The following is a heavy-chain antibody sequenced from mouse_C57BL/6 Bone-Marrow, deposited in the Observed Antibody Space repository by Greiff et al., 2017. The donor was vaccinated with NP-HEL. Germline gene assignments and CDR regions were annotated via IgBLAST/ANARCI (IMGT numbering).Heavy chain of an antibody. CDR3: ARLRGYAMDY. CDR2: ISSGGSYT. J-gene: IGHJ4*01. V-gene: IGHV5-6*01. Sequence: EVQWVESGGDLVKPGGSLKLSCAASGFTFSSYGMSWVRQTPDKRLEWVATISSGGSYTYYPDSVKGRFTISRDNAKNTLYLQMSSLKSEDTAMYYCARLRGYAMDYWGQGTSVTVSS. CDR1: GFTFSSYG.